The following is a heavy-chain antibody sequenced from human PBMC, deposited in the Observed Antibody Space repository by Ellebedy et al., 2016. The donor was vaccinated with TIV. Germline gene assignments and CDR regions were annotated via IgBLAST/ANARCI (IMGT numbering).Heavy chain of an antibody. D-gene: IGHD5-12*01. Sequence: ASVKVSCKASGYTFTSYAMNWVRQAPGQGLEWMGIINPSGGSTTYAQKFQGRVTMTRDTSTSTVYMELSSLRSEDTAVYYCARDWEGYRGYEGDYWGQGTLVTVSS. CDR1: GYTFTSYA. J-gene: IGHJ4*02. V-gene: IGHV1-46*01. CDR2: INPSGGST. CDR3: ARDWEGYRGYEGDY.